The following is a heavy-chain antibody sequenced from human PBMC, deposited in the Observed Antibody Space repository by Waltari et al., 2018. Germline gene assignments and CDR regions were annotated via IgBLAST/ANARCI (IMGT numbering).Heavy chain of an antibody. CDR1: GGSISSSSYY. CDR2: IYYSGST. V-gene: IGHV4-39*07. J-gene: IGHJ4*02. D-gene: IGHD3-16*01. CDR3: ARVSRAGEPGV. Sequence: QLQLQESGPGLVKPSETLSLTCTVSGGSISSSSYYWGWIRQPPGKGLEWIGSIYYSGSTYYNPSLKSRVTISVDTSKNQFSLKLSSVTAADTAVYYCARVSRAGEPGVWGQGTLVTVSS.